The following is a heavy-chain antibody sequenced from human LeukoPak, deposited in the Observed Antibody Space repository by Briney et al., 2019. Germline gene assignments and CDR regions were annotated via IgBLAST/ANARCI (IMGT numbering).Heavy chain of an antibody. CDR1: GFTFSSYA. CDR3: ARDPPGGGLFYYYYGMDV. CDR2: ISYDGSNK. J-gene: IGHJ6*02. D-gene: IGHD1-26*01. Sequence: GRSLRLSCAASGFTFSSYAMHWVRQAPGKGLEWVAVISYDGSNKYYADSVKGRFTISRDNSKNALYLQMNSLRAEDTAVYYCARDPPGGGLFYYYYGMDVWGQGTTVTVSS. V-gene: IGHV3-30*04.